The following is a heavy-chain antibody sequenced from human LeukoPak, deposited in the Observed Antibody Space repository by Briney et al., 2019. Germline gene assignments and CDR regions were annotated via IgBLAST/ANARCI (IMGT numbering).Heavy chain of an antibody. CDR3: ARSRVYSYGYGSALGY. V-gene: IGHV4-34*01. J-gene: IGHJ4*02. Sequence: PSETLSLTCAVYGGSFSGYYWSWIRQPPGKGLEWIGEINHSGSTNYNPSLKSRVTISVDKSKNQFSLKLSSVTAADTAVYYCARSRVYSYGYGSALGYWGQGTLVTVSS. CDR2: INHSGST. D-gene: IGHD5-18*01. CDR1: GGSFSGYY.